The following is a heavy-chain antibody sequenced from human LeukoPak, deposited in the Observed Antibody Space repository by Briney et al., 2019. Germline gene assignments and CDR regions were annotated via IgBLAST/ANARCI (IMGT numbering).Heavy chain of an antibody. CDR3: AREGYSSSWRIVNCWFDP. CDR2: IYTSGST. D-gene: IGHD6-13*01. Sequence: SETLSLTCTVSGGSISSYYWSWIRQPAGKGLEWIGRIYTSGSTNYNPSLKSRVTMSVDTSKNQFSLKLSSVTAADTAVYYCAREGYSSSWRIVNCWFDPRGQGTLVTVSS. J-gene: IGHJ5*02. V-gene: IGHV4-4*07. CDR1: GGSISSYY.